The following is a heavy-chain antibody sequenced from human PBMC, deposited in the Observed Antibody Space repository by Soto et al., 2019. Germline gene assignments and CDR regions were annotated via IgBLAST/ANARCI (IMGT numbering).Heavy chain of an antibody. D-gene: IGHD3-3*02. CDR2: IFYLGSS. CDR1: GDSIISSDFY. J-gene: IGHJ5*02. CDR3: ARHSLALRKNNWFDP. V-gene: IGHV4-39*01. Sequence: SKTLSLTFTFSGDSIISSDFYWGWVRQPPGKGLEWIGSIFYLGSSYYNPSLKSRVTMSVDTSKNQFSLRLRSVTAADTALYFCARHSLALRKNNWFDPWGQGIMVTVSS.